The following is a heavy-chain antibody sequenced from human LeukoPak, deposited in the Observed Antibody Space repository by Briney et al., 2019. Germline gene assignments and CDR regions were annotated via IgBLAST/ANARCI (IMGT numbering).Heavy chain of an antibody. V-gene: IGHV4-34*01. J-gene: IGHJ4*02. CDR1: GGSFSGYY. D-gene: IGHD2-21*02. Sequence: SETLPLTCAVYGGSFSGYYWSWIRQPPGKGLEWIGEINHSGSTNYNPSLKSRVTISVDTSKNQFSLKLSSVTAADTAVYYCAVHRRWLLPFDYWGQGTLVTVSS. CDR3: AVHRRWLLPFDY. CDR2: INHSGST.